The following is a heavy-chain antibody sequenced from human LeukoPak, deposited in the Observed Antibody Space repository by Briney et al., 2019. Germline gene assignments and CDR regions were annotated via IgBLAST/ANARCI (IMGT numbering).Heavy chain of an antibody. CDR2: IYTSGST. V-gene: IGHV4-4*07. CDR3: ARATSTSRTNWFDP. J-gene: IGHJ5*02. Sequence: SXXLSLTCTVSGGSISSYYWSWIRQPAGKGLEWIGRIYTSGSTNYNPSLKRRVTISVDTSKNQFSLKLSSVTAADTAVYYCARATSTSRTNWFDPWGQGTLVTVSS. D-gene: IGHD2-2*01. CDR1: GGSISSYY.